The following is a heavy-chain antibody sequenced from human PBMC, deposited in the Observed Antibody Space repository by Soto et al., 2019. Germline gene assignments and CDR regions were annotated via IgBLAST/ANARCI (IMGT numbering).Heavy chain of an antibody. CDR3: ASAGSGSYYKNYYYYYMDV. Sequence: QVQLVQSGAEVKKPGASVKVSCKASGYTFTSYDINWVRQATGQGLEWMAWMNPNRGNTGYAQKFQGRVTMTRNTSISTAYMELSSLRSEDTAVYYCASAGSGSYYKNYYYYYMDVWGKGTTVTVSS. J-gene: IGHJ6*03. CDR2: MNPNRGNT. V-gene: IGHV1-8*01. D-gene: IGHD3-10*01. CDR1: GYTFTSYD.